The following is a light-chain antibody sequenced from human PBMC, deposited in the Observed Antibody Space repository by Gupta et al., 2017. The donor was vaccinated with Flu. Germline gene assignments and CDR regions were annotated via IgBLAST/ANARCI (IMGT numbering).Light chain of an antibody. CDR2: EGS. V-gene: IGLV2-23*01. CDR1: SSDVGSYNL. J-gene: IGLJ1*01. CDR3: CSYAGSSPLYV. Sequence: QSALPQPPSVSGSPGHSITISCTGPSSDVGSYNLVSWYQQHPGKAPKLMIYEGSTRPSGVSNRFSGSKSGNTASLTISGLQAEDEADYYCCSYAGSSPLYVFGTGTKVTVL.